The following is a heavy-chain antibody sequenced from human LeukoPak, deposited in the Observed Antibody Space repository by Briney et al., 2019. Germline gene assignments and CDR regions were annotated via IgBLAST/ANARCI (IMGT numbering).Heavy chain of an antibody. J-gene: IGHJ6*02. CDR3: ARGFSSWYFGGYYYGMDV. D-gene: IGHD6-13*01. Sequence: PSETLSLTCTVSGGSISSGGYYWSWIRQHPGKGLEWIGYIYYSGSTNYNPSLKSRVTISVDTSKNQFSLKLSSVTAADTAVYYCARGFSSWYFGGYYYGMDVWGQGTTVTVSS. V-gene: IGHV4-61*08. CDR1: GGSISSGGYY. CDR2: IYYSGST.